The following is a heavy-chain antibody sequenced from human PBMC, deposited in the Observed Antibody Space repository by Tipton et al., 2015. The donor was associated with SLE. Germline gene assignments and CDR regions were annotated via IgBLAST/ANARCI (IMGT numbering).Heavy chain of an antibody. CDR3: ARDITADIVLMVYAPNYGMDV. D-gene: IGHD2-8*01. CDR2: ISSSSSYI. J-gene: IGHJ6*02. Sequence: SLRLSCAASGFTFSSYSMNWVRQAPGKGLEWVSSISSSSSYIYYADSVKGRFTISRDNAKNSLYLQMNSLRAEDTAVYYCARDITADIVLMVYAPNYGMDVWGQGTTVTVSS. V-gene: IGHV3-21*01. CDR1: GFTFSSYS.